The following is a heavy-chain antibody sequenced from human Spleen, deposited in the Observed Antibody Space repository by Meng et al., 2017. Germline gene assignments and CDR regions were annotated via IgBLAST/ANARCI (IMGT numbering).Heavy chain of an antibody. V-gene: IGHV4-34*01. D-gene: IGHD4-11*01. CDR1: GGSFSDYY. Sequence: QGTLQHGGAGLLKPSGTLSLTCVVSGGSFSDYYWSWIRQPPGKGLEWIGEINHSGSTNYNPSLESRATISVDTSQNNLSLKLSSVTAADSAVYYCARGPTTMAHDFDYWGQGTLVTVSS. CDR3: ARGPTTMAHDFDY. CDR2: INHSGST. J-gene: IGHJ4*02.